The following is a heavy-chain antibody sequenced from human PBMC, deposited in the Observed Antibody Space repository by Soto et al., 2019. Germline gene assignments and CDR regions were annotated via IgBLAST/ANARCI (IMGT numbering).Heavy chain of an antibody. CDR3: AKGSVVVAAKFDS. D-gene: IGHD2-21*02. Sequence: EVQLLESGGDLVQPGVSRRLSCAASGFTFNNYAMSWVRQAPGKGLEWVSAISSSGYSTYYADPVKGRFTISRDNSKNTVYLQMNNLRAEDTAVYYCAKGSVVVAAKFDSWGQGTLVTVSS. CDR2: ISSSGYST. J-gene: IGHJ4*02. V-gene: IGHV3-23*01. CDR1: GFTFNNYA.